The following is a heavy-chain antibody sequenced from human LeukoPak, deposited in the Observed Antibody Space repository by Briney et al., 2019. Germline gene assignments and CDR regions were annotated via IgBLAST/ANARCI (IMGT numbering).Heavy chain of an antibody. D-gene: IGHD3-3*01. V-gene: IGHV1-46*01. CDR2: INPSDGST. CDR3: ARDGGITVFGVVMDV. J-gene: IGHJ6*04. CDR1: GYTFSNNY. Sequence: ASVKVSCKASGYTFSNNYMHWVRQAPGQGLEWMGIINPSDGSTNYEQKFQGRVTLPRDMSTSKVYMELSSLRSEDTAVYYCARDGGITVFGVVMDVWGKGTTITVSS.